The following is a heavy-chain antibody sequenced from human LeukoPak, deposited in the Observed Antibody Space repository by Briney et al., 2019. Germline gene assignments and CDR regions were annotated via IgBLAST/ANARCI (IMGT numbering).Heavy chain of an antibody. CDR1: GFTFSSYW. D-gene: IGHD3-22*01. CDR2: INSDGSST. CDR3: ARTQYDSSSGNAFDI. J-gene: IGHJ3*02. V-gene: IGHV3-74*01. Sequence: GGSLRLSCAASGFTFSSYWMHWVRQAPGKGLVWVSRINSDGSSTSYADSVKGRFTISRDNAKNSLYLQMNSLRAEDTAVYYCARTQYDSSSGNAFDIWGQGTMVTVSS.